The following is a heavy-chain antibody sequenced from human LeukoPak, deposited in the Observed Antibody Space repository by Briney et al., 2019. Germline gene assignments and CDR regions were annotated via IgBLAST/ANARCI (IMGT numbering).Heavy chain of an antibody. Sequence: GGSLRLSCAASGFTFSSYSMNWVRQAPGRGLEWVSSISSSSSYIYYADSVKGRFTISRDNAKNSLYLQMNSLRAEDTAVYYCARGTITFGGVIVPVLYWGQGTLVTVSS. CDR2: ISSSSSYI. CDR3: ARGTITFGGVIVPVLY. CDR1: GFTFSSYS. J-gene: IGHJ4*02. D-gene: IGHD3-16*02. V-gene: IGHV3-21*01.